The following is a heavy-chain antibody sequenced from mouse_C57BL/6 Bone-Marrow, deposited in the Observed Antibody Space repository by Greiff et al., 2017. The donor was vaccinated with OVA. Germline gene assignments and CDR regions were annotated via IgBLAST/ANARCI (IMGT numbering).Heavy chain of an antibody. CDR2: IYPGDGDT. Sequence: VQLQQSGADLVKPEASVKISCKASGYAFSNYWMNWVKQRPGKGLEWIGQIYPGDGDTNYNGKFKGKATLTADKSSSTAYMHLSSLTSEDSAVYYCARGGTTGGDYWGQGTTLTVSS. D-gene: IGHD1-1*01. CDR3: ARGGTTGGDY. V-gene: IGHV1-80*01. J-gene: IGHJ2*01. CDR1: GYAFSNYW.